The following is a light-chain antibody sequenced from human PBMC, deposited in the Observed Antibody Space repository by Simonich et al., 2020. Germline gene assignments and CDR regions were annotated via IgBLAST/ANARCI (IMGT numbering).Light chain of an antibody. Sequence: QSALTQPASVSGSPGQSITISCTGTSSAVGGSNYVPWYQQHPGKAPKRMIYDVSKQPSGVPDRFSGSKSGNTASLTISGLQAEDEADYYCCSYAGSYSWVFGGGTKLTVL. V-gene: IGLV2-11*01. J-gene: IGLJ3*02. CDR2: DVS. CDR3: CSYAGSYSWV. CDR1: SSAVGGSNY.